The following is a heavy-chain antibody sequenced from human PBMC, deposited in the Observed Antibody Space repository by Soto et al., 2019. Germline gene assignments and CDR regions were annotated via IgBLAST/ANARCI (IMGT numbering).Heavy chain of an antibody. CDR3: ARQGFGPLHGLVDV. CDR1: GGSINSYY. CDR2: VHHSWGS. Sequence: QVQLQESGPGLVKPSETLSLSCTVSGGSINSYYWSWIRQSPGKRMEWIGYVHHSWGSSYNPSLQRRVAISLDTSKSQLSLTVTAVTATDTAVYYCARQGFGPLHGLVDVWGQGTTVTVSS. D-gene: IGHD3-10*01. V-gene: IGHV4-59*08. J-gene: IGHJ6*02.